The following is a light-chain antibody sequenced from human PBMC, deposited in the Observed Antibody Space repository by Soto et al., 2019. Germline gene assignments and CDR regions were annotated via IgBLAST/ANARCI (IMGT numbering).Light chain of an antibody. Sequence: DIQMTQSPSSLSASVGDRVTITCRASQSISSYLNWYQQKPGKAPKLLIYAASSLASGVPSRFSGSGSGTDFILTSSSLRPEDFANYYWQQSYSIPWTFGQGTEVESK. V-gene: IGKV1-39*01. CDR1: QSISSY. CDR3: QQSYSIPWT. CDR2: AAS. J-gene: IGKJ1*01.